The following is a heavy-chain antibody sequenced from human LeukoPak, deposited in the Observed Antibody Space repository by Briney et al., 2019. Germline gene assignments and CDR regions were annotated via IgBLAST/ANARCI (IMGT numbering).Heavy chain of an antibody. J-gene: IGHJ4*02. Sequence: SETLSLTCDVSGVSFSTYYWSWIRQSPEKGLEWIGEVNHSGYTNYNPSLKGRVTISVDTSKNQFSLKLSSVTAADTAVYYCARQLYGSNYWGQGTLVTVSS. CDR1: GVSFSTYY. D-gene: IGHD4-17*01. V-gene: IGHV4-34*01. CDR2: VNHSGYT. CDR3: ARQLYGSNY.